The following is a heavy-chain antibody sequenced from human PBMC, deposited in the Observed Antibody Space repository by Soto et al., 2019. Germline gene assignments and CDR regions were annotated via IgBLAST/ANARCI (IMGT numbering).Heavy chain of an antibody. D-gene: IGHD3-22*01. CDR2: IWYDGSNK. J-gene: IGHJ3*02. V-gene: IGHV3-33*01. Sequence: QVQLVESGGGVVQPGRSLRLSCAASGFTFSSYGMHWVRQAPGKGLEWVAVIWYDGSNKYYADSVKGRFTISRDNSKNTLYLQMNSLRAEDTAVYYCARDGGYSSGYYPKAFDIWGQGTMVTVSS. CDR1: GFTFSSYG. CDR3: ARDGGYSSGYYPKAFDI.